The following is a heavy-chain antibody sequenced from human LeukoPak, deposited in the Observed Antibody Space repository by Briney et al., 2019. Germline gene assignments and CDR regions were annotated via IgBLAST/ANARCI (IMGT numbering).Heavy chain of an antibody. D-gene: IGHD5-24*01. V-gene: IGHV1-58*02. J-gene: IGHJ4*02. CDR1: GFSFSNSA. CDR2: IVIASGNA. Sequence: ASVKVSCKASGFSFSNSAIQWVRQARGQRLEWIGWIVIASGNANYAQKFQERVTITRDMCTSTAYMEVSSLKSEDTAVYYCVPDTLQVASWGQGSLITVSS. CDR3: VPDTLQVAS.